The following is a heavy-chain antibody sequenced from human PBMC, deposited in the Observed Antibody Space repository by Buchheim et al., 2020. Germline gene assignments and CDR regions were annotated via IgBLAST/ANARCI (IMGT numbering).Heavy chain of an antibody. CDR3: ARGESGIYYSTDY. Sequence: QVQLQESGPGLVKPSQTLSLTCSVSGGSISSGGYYWNWIRQHPGKGLEWIGYIYYSGSTYYNPSLKSRVTITLDQSKNQVALKLSSVTAADTAVYYCARGESGIYYSTDYWGQGTL. CDR2: IYYSGST. V-gene: IGHV4-31*03. J-gene: IGHJ4*02. CDR1: GGSISSGGYY. D-gene: IGHD1-26*01.